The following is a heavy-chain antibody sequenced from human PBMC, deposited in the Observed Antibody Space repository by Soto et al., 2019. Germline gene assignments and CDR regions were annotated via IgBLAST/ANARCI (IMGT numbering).Heavy chain of an antibody. Sequence: ASVNVPCKASGYTFTSDAMHWVRQAPGQRLEWIGWINAGNGNTKYSQKFQGRVTITRDTSASPAYMELSSLRSEDTAVYYCARQRGYSYGYFFDYLGQGTLVTVSS. J-gene: IGHJ4*02. D-gene: IGHD5-18*01. CDR2: INAGNGNT. CDR3: ARQRGYSYGYFFDY. CDR1: GYTFTSDA. V-gene: IGHV1-3*01.